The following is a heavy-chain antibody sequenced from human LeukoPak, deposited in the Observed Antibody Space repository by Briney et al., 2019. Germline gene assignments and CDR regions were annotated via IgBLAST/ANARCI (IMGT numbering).Heavy chain of an antibody. J-gene: IGHJ3*02. D-gene: IGHD6-13*01. CDR3: ARPPIAAAGITAFDI. V-gene: IGHV4-34*01. CDR1: GGSFSGYY. CDR2: INHSGST. Sequence: PSETLSLTCAVYGGSFSGYYWSWIRQPPGKWLEWIGEINHSGSTNYNPSLKSRVTISVDTSKNQFSLKLSSVTAADTAVYYCARPPIAAAGITAFDIWGQGTMVTVSS.